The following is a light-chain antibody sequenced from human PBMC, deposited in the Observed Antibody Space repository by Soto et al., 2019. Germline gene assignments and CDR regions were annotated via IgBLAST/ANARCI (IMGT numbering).Light chain of an antibody. CDR1: QSVFSSY. J-gene: IGKJ1*01. Sequence: EIVLTQSPATLSVSPGERATLSCRASQSVFSSYLAWYQKKPGQAPRLLIYGASSRATGIPDRFSGSGSGTDFTLTISSLEPEDFAVYYCQQYGSSPWTFGQGTKVDI. V-gene: IGKV3-20*01. CDR3: QQYGSSPWT. CDR2: GAS.